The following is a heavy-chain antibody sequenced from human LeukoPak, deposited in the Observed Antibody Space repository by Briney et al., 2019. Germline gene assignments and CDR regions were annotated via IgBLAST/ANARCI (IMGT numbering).Heavy chain of an antibody. CDR2: INNDGSYI. Sequence: GGSLRLSCAASGFTFSRHWMHWVRQAPGKGLEWVSRINNDGSYINYADSVKGRFTTSRDNAKNTVNLQMNSLRAEDTAVYFCARDGSAYDLDYWGQGVQVTVSP. V-gene: IGHV3-74*01. D-gene: IGHD5-12*01. CDR3: ARDGSAYDLDY. CDR1: GFTFSRHW. J-gene: IGHJ4*02.